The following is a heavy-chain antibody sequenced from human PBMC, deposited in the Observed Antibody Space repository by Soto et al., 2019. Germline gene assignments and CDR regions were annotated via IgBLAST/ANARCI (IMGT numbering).Heavy chain of an antibody. Sequence: ASVKVSCKASGYNFTSHYMHWVRQAPGQGLEWMGIINPSGGSTSYAQKFQGRVTMTRDTSTSTVYMELSSLRSEDTAVYYCARDPGYSYGSEYYYYGMDVWGQGTTVTVSS. D-gene: IGHD5-18*01. CDR3: ARDPGYSYGSEYYYYGMDV. CDR2: INPSGGST. J-gene: IGHJ6*02. CDR1: GYNFTSHY. V-gene: IGHV1-46*01.